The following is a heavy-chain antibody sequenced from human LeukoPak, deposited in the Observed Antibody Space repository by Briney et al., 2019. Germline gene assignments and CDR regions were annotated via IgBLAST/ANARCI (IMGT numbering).Heavy chain of an antibody. V-gene: IGHV3-23*01. Sequence: GGSLRLSCEASQFTFSRFAMSWIRQAPGKGLEWVSTLSGSGTATYYADSVKGRFTTSRDNSKDTLYLQMDKLRADDTAVYYCAKHLGSHSFLFYYMDVWGTGTSVIVSS. CDR3: AKHLGSHSFLFYYMDV. CDR1: QFTFSRFA. CDR2: LSGSGTAT. D-gene: IGHD2-21*01. J-gene: IGHJ6*03.